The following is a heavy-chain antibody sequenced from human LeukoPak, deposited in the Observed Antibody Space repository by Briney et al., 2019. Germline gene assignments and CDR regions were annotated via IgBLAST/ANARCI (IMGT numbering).Heavy chain of an antibody. Sequence: PSETLSLTCAVSGASIISSDWWSWVRQPPGKGLEWIGEIYHSGITNYNPSLKSRVTISVDTSKNQFSLKLSAVTAADTAVYYCARRGGSKIDYWGQGTLVTVSS. V-gene: IGHV4-4*02. CDR3: ARRGGSKIDY. J-gene: IGHJ4*02. CDR2: IYHSGIT. D-gene: IGHD3-3*01. CDR1: GASIISSDW.